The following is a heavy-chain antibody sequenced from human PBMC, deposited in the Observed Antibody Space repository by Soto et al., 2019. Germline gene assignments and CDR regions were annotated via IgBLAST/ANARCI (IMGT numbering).Heavy chain of an antibody. CDR1: GGSISSGGYY. CDR2: IFYSGTT. J-gene: IGHJ5*02. Sequence: SETLSLTCTVSGGSISSGGYYWSWIRQYPGKGLEWIGYIFYSGTTYYNPSLKIRVTISVDTSKNQFSLKLSSVSAADTAVYYCARSVDPWGQGTLVTVS. V-gene: IGHV4-31*03. CDR3: ARSVDP.